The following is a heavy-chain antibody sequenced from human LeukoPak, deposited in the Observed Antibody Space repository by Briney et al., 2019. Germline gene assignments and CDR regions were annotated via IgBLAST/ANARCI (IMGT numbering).Heavy chain of an antibody. CDR2: IIPIFGTA. V-gene: IGHV1-69*13. J-gene: IGHJ5*02. CDR1: GGTFSSYA. D-gene: IGHD3-22*01. CDR3: ALVDRYYYDSSGYNWFDP. Sequence: SLKVSCKASGGTFSSYAISWVRQAPGQGLEWMGAIIPIFGTANYAQKFQGRVTITADESTSTAYMELSSLRSEDTAVYCCALVDRYYYDSSGYNWFDPWGQGTLVTVSS.